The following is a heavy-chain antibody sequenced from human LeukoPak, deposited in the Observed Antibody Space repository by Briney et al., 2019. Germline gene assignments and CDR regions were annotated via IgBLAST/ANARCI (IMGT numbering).Heavy chain of an antibody. Sequence: PSETLSLTCAVSGGSISSDDYCWGWIRQPPGKGLEWIGYIYYSGGTNYNPSLKSRVTISVDTSKNQFSLKLSSVTAADTAVYYCARLGFSNSGSYLAPSDYWGQGTLVTVSS. CDR1: GGSISSDDYC. J-gene: IGHJ4*02. V-gene: IGHV4-61*05. D-gene: IGHD1-26*01. CDR2: IYYSGGT. CDR3: ARLGFSNSGSYLAPSDY.